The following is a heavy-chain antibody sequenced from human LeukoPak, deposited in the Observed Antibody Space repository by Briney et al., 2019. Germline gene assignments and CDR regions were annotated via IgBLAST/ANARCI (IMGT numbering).Heavy chain of an antibody. CDR3: VRGDYAANWFDP. V-gene: IGHV1-18*01. D-gene: IGHD4/OR15-4a*01. CDR2: ISSNNGNT. Sequence: GASVKVSCKASGYIFTTFGFTWVRQAPGQGLEWMGWISSNNGNTNYAQNLQGRVTMTTDTLTNTAYMGLRSLRSDDTAVYYCVRGDYAANWFDPWGQGTLVTVSS. CDR1: GYIFTTFG. J-gene: IGHJ5*02.